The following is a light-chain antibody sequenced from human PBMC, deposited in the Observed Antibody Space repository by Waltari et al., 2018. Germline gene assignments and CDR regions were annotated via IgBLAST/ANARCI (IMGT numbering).Light chain of an antibody. CDR1: NIGTYS. Sequence: SYFVTQPPSVSVAPGATATLTCGGDNIGTYSFHWYPQKAGPAPVLVICYDRDRPSGIPDRFSGSNSGNTATMTISRVEAGDEARYYCHVWHPHVDPGVFGTGTEVTVL. CDR3: HVWHPHVDPGV. V-gene: IGLV3-21*04. J-gene: IGLJ1*01. CDR2: YDR.